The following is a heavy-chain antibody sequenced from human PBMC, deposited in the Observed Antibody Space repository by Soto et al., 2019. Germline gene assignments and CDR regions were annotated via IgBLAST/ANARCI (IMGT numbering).Heavy chain of an antibody. D-gene: IGHD3-22*01. CDR1: GGTPSNSA. CDR3: AGGRIVVVGSRAYYGMDV. V-gene: IGHV1-69*01. CDR2: IIPVFGLV. J-gene: IGHJ6*02. Sequence: QVHLLLQSGAEVKKPGSSVKVSCKASGGTPSNSAISWERQAPGKGLEWMGGIIPVFGLVKYAQNFQGRVTITADESTNTAYMELSSLRPEDTAVYYCAGGRIVVVGSRAYYGMDVWGQGTTVTVSS.